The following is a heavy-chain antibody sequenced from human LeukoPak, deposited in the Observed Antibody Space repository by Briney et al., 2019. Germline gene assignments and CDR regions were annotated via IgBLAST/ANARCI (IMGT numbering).Heavy chain of an antibody. D-gene: IGHD3-3*01. Sequence: DPGGSLRLSCAASGFTFSNAWMSWVRQAPGKGLEWVGRIKSKTDGGTTDYAAPVKGRFTISRDDSKNTLYLQMNSLKTEDTAVYYCTTEYYDFWSGPDLSDYWGQGTLVTVSS. CDR1: GFTFSNAW. CDR2: IKSKTDGGTT. CDR3: TTEYYDFWSGPDLSDY. J-gene: IGHJ4*02. V-gene: IGHV3-15*01.